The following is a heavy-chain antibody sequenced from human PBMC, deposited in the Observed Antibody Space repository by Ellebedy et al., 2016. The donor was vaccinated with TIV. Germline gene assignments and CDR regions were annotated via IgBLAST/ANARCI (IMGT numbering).Heavy chain of an antibody. CDR3: ARQPIYCGGDCFNDAFDI. Sequence: SQTLSLTCXISGDSVSSNSAAWTWIRQSPSRGLEWLGRTYYRSKWYNDYAVSVKSRITINPDTSKNQFSLQLNSVTPENTAVYYCARQPIYCGGDCFNDAFDIWGQGTMVTVSS. CDR1: GDSVSSNSAA. J-gene: IGHJ3*02. V-gene: IGHV6-1*01. CDR2: TYYRSKWYN. D-gene: IGHD2-21*02.